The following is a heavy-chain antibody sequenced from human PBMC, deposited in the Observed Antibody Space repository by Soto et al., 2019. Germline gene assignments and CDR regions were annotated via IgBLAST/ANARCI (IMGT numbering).Heavy chain of an antibody. CDR1: GFTFSSYG. Sequence: LRLSCAASGFTFSSYGMHWVRQAPGKGLEWVAVISYDGSNKYYADSVKGRFTISRDNSKNTLYLQMNSLRAEDTAVYYCAPTLYGGNSGVDYWRQGTLVTVSS. CDR2: ISYDGSNK. D-gene: IGHD2-21*02. CDR3: APTLYGGNSGVDY. V-gene: IGHV3-30*03. J-gene: IGHJ4*02.